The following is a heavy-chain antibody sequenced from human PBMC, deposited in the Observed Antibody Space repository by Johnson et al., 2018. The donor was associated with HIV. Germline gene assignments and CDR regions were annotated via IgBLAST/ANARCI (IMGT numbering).Heavy chain of an antibody. CDR1: GFTVSSNY. V-gene: IGHV3-66*01. D-gene: IGHD3-3*01. J-gene: IGHJ3*02. Sequence: VQLVESGGGLVQPGGSLRLSCAASGFTVSSNYMSWVRQAPGKGLEWVSVIYSGCSTYYADSVKGRFSISRDNSKNTLYLQMNSLRAEDTAVYYCARDAGVDDAFDIWGQGTMVTVSS. CDR3: ARDAGVDDAFDI. CDR2: IYSGCST.